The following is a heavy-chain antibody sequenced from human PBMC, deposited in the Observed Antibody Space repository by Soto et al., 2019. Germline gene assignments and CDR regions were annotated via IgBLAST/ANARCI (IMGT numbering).Heavy chain of an antibody. J-gene: IGHJ3*02. CDR1: GFTFSSYA. CDR3: AKAVYTGDAFDI. V-gene: IGHV3-23*01. CDR2: ISGSGGST. Sequence: GGSLRLSCAASGFTFSSYAMSWVRQAPGKELEWVSAISGSGGSTYYADSVKGRFTISRDNSKNTLYLQMNSLRAEDRAVYYCAKAVYTGDAFDIWGQGTMVTVSS. D-gene: IGHD2-8*02.